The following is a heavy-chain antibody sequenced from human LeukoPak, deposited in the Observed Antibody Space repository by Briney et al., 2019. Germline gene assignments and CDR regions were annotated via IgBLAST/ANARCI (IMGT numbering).Heavy chain of an antibody. J-gene: IGHJ3*01. CDR3: ARVIGWDEPFDL. D-gene: IGHD1-26*01. CDR2: INTDGSST. CDR1: GFTFSSYW. Sequence: PGGSLRLPCAASGFTFSSYWMHWVRQAPGKGLVWVSRINTDGSSTNYADSVRGRFTVSRDNAKNTLYLQMNSLRVEDTAVYYCARVIGWDEPFDLWGHGTLVTVSS. V-gene: IGHV3-74*01.